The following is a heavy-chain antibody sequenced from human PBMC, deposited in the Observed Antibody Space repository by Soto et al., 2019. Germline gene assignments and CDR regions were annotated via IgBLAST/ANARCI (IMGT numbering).Heavy chain of an antibody. Sequence: ASVKVSCKASGYTFTGYYMHWVRQAPGQGLEWMGWINPNSGGTNYAQKFQGWVTMTRDTSISTAYMELSRLRSDDTAVYYCARGFYDFWSGFDYYYYGMDVWGQGTTVTAP. CDR1: GYTFTGYY. J-gene: IGHJ6*02. D-gene: IGHD3-3*01. CDR3: ARGFYDFWSGFDYYYYGMDV. V-gene: IGHV1-2*04. CDR2: INPNSGGT.